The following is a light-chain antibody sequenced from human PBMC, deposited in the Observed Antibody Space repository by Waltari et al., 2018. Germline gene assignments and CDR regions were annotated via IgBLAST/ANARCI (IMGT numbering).Light chain of an antibody. CDR3: SSYTSSRTRV. V-gene: IGLV2-14*03. CDR1: SSDVGGYNY. CDR2: DVS. J-gene: IGLJ3*02. Sequence: QSALTQPASVSGSPGQSVTISCTGTSSDVGGYNYVPWYQHHPGKAPKLMIDDVSNLPSGVSNRFSGSKSANTASLTISGLQAEDEADYYCSSYTSSRTRVFGGGTKLTVL.